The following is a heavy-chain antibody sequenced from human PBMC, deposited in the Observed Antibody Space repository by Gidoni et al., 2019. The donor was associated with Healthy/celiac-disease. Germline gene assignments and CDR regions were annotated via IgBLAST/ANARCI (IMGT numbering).Heavy chain of an antibody. CDR1: GYSFTSYW. CDR2: IYPGDSDT. CDR3: ARLVGRFGELWMSPRYFDY. Sequence: EVQLVQSGAEVKKPGESLKISCKGSGYSFTSYWIGWVRQMPGKGLEWMGIIYPGDSDTRYSPSFQGQVTISADKSISTAYLQWSSLKASDTAMYYCARLVGRFGELWMSPRYFDYWGQGTLVTVSS. V-gene: IGHV5-51*01. J-gene: IGHJ4*02. D-gene: IGHD3-10*01.